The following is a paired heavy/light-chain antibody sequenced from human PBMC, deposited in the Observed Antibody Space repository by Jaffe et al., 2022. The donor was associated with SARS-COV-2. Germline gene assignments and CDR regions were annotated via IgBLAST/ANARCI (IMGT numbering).Light chain of an antibody. J-gene: IGKJ2*01. CDR2: WAS. V-gene: IGKV4-1*01. CDR1: QSVLFSSNNKNY. CDR3: QQYYNLPYT. Sequence: SVMTQSPDSLAVSLGERATINCKSSQSVLFSSNNKNYLAWYQQKPGQPPKLLIYWASTRESGVPDRFSGSGSGTDFTLTISSLQAEDVAVYYCQQYYNLPYTFGQGTKLEIK.
Heavy chain of an antibody. V-gene: IGHV4-31*03. CDR2: MSYNGNT. J-gene: IGHJ4*02. Sequence: QVQLQESGPGLVSPSQTLSLTCTVSGGSISSDGYYWNWIRQHPGKGLEWIGYMSYNGNTYYSPSLESRVTISVDTSKNQFSVKLTAVTAADTGVYFCVRDYGASGIGSFDYWGQGILVTVCS. CDR1: GGSISSDGYY. D-gene: IGHD3-10*01. CDR3: VRDYGASGIGSFDY.